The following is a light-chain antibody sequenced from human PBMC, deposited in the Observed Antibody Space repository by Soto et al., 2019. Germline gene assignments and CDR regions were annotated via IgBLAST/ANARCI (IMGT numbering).Light chain of an antibody. J-gene: IGKJ4*01. CDR1: QSVSNY. Sequence: EFVLTQSPATLSLSPGERATLSCRASQSVSNYLAWYQQKPGQAPRLLIYGAYSRATGIQDRFSGSGSGTDFTLTIRRLEPEDFAVYHCKQYGDSPLTFGGGTKVDIK. CDR3: KQYGDSPLT. CDR2: GAY. V-gene: IGKV3-20*01.